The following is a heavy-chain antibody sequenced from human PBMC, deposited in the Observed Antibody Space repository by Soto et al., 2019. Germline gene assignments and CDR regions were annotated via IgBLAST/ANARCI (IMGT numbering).Heavy chain of an antibody. CDR2: IYSGGST. CDR3: ARDRVTKYSYGVIYGMDV. CDR1: GFTVSSSY. D-gene: IGHD5-18*01. Sequence: PGGSLRLSCAASGFTVSSSYMSWVRQAPGKGLEWVSVIYSGGSTYYADSVKGRFTISRDNSKNTLYLQMNSLRAEDTAVYYCARDRVTKYSYGVIYGMDVWGQGT. J-gene: IGHJ6*02. V-gene: IGHV3-53*01.